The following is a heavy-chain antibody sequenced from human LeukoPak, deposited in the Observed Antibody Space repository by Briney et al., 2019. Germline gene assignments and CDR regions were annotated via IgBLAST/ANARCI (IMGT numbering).Heavy chain of an antibody. CDR3: ARGRRRYYYDSSGHPQTFDY. J-gene: IGHJ4*02. Sequence: QPSETLSLTCAVSGGSFSSYNWCWICKPPGQGLERIGEVNHSGSTNYNPSLKIRVTISVDTSKNQFSLKLSSVTAADTAVYYCARGRRRYYYDSSGHPQTFDYWGQGTLVTVSS. D-gene: IGHD3-22*01. CDR1: GGSFSSYN. CDR2: VNHSGST. V-gene: IGHV4-34*01.